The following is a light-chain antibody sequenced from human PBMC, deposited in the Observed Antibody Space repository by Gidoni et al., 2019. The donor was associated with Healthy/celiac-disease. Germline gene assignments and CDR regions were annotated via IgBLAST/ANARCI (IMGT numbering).Light chain of an antibody. CDR3: MQALQTPYT. CDR2: LGS. CDR1: QSLMHSNGYNY. Sequence: DIVFTQSLLSLCVTPGEPASISCRSRQSLMHSNGYNYVDWYLQKPGQSQQLLNYLGSNRASGLPDRVSGSGAGKDFTLKSSRVEAEDVGVYYCMQALQTPYTFGQGTKLEIK. J-gene: IGKJ2*01. V-gene: IGKV2-28*01.